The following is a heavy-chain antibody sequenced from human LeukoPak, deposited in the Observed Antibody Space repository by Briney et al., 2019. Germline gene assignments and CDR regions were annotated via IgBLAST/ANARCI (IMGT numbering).Heavy chain of an antibody. J-gene: IGHJ3*02. V-gene: IGHV4-38-2*02. CDR2: IYHSGST. CDR3: ARDGFNGSGSYSKFDI. D-gene: IGHD3-10*01. CDR1: GYSISSGYY. Sequence: SETLSLTCTVSGYSISSGYYWGWIRQPPGKGLEWIGSIYHSGSTYYNPSLKSRVTISVDTSKNQFSLKLSSVTAADTAVYYCARDGFNGSGSYSKFDIWGQGTMVTVSS.